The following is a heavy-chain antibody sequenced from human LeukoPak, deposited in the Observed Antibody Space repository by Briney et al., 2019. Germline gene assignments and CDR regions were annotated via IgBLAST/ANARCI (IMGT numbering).Heavy chain of an antibody. CDR1: GFTVSSYG. J-gene: IGHJ4*02. Sequence: GGSLRLSCAASGFTVSSYGMHWVRQAPGKGLEWVAFIRYDGSNKYYADSVKGRFTISRDNSKNTLYLQMNSLRAEDTAVYYCAKAGEDILTGYQFDYWGQGTLVTVSS. CDR3: AKAGEDILTGYQFDY. V-gene: IGHV3-30*02. CDR2: IRYDGSNK. D-gene: IGHD3-9*01.